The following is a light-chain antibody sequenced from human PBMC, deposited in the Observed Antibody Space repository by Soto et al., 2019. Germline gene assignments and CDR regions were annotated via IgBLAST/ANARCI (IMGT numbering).Light chain of an antibody. CDR3: QQYNSYSQT. CDR1: QSISSY. J-gene: IGKJ1*01. V-gene: IGKV1-39*01. CDR2: AAS. Sequence: DIQLTQSPSFLSASVGDRVTITCRASQSISSYLNWYQQKPGKAPKLLIYAASSLQSGVPSRFSGSGFGTDFTLTISSLQPEDFATYYCQQYNSYSQTFGQGTKVDI.